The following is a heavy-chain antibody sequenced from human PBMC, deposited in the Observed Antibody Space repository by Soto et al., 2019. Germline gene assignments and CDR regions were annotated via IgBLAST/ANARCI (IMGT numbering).Heavy chain of an antibody. V-gene: IGHV4-34*01. CDR3: ARGDYGDDDY. J-gene: IGHJ4*02. Sequence: PSETLSLTCAVYGVSFSGYYWSWIRQPPGKGLEWIGEINHSGSTNYNPSLKSRVTISVDTSKNQFSLKLSPVTAADTAVYYCARGDYGDDDYWGQGTLVTVSS. D-gene: IGHD4-17*01. CDR1: GVSFSGYY. CDR2: INHSGST.